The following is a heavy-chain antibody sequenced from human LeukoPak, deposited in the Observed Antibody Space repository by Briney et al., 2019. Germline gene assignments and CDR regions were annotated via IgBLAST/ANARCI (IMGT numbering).Heavy chain of an antibody. CDR2: IYHSGST. V-gene: IGHV4-38-2*02. CDR1: GYSISSGYY. Sequence: SETLSLTCTVSGYSISSGYYWGWIRQPPGKGLEWIGSIYHSGSTYYNPSLKSRVTISVDTSKNQFSLKLSSVTAADTAVYYCVRDAGYCTSSTCFQPFDPWGQGTLVTVSS. CDR3: VRDAGYCTSSTCFQPFDP. J-gene: IGHJ5*02. D-gene: IGHD2-15*01.